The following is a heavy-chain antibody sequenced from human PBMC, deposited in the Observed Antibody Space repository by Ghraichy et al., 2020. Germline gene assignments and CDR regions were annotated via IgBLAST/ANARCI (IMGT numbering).Heavy chain of an antibody. CDR2: IYYSGST. J-gene: IGHJ4*02. Sequence: SETLSLTCTVSGGSISSYYWSWIRQPPGKGLEWIGYIYYSGSTNYNPSLKSRVTISVDTSKNQFSLKLSSVTAADTAVYYCARDRDSVFDYWGQGTLVTVSS. CDR3: ARDRDSVFDY. V-gene: IGHV4-59*01. CDR1: GGSISSYY.